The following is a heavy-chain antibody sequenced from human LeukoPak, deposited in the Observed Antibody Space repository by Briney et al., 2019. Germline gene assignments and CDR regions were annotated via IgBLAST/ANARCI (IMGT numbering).Heavy chain of an antibody. CDR1: GGSISSYY. CDR3: AREIYDFWSGYLYYYYGMDV. D-gene: IGHD3-3*01. Sequence: SETLSLTCTVSGGSISSYYWSWIRHPAGKGLEWIGRIYTSGSTNYNPSLKSRVTMSVDTSKNQFSLKLSSVTAADTAVYYCAREIYDFWSGYLYYYYGMDVWGQGTTVTVSS. V-gene: IGHV4-4*07. CDR2: IYTSGST. J-gene: IGHJ6*02.